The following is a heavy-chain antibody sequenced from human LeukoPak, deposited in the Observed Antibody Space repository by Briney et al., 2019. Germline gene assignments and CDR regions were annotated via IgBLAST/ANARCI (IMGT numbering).Heavy chain of an antibody. CDR3: ARVDPTVAFDY. CDR2: INSDGSST. V-gene: IGHV3-74*01. CDR1: GFTFSSYW. J-gene: IGHJ4*02. Sequence: QPGGSLRLSSAASGFTFSSYWMHWVRQAPGKGLVWVSRINSDGSSTSYADSVKGRFTISRDNAKNTLYLQMNSLRAEDTAVYYCARVDPTVAFDYWGQGTLVTVSS. D-gene: IGHD4-23*01.